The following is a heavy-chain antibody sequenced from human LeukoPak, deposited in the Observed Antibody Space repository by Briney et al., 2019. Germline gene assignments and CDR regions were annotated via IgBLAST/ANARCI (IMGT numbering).Heavy chain of an antibody. V-gene: IGHV4-61*01. CDR2: IYYSGST. J-gene: IGHJ4*02. Sequence: PSETLSLTCTVSGGSVNSGSYFWTWIRQPPGTGLEWIGYIYYSGSTNYNPSLKSRVTISIDTSKNQFSLKLSSVTAADTAVYYCARDPGYCSGSSCYGLGPEGYWGQGTLVAVSS. CDR3: ARDPGYCSGSSCYGLGPEGY. CDR1: GGSVNSGSYF. D-gene: IGHD2-15*01.